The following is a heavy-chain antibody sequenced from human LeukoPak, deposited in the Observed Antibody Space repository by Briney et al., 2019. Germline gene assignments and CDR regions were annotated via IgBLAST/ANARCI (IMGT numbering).Heavy chain of an antibody. Sequence: GGSLTLSCAASGIAVNGNYVSWVRQPPGKGLEWVSFISINTDTFYADSVRGRFTISRDSSKNTLFLQMNSLRDEDSAVYYCAIAQSWDELFDSWGQGTLVTVSS. CDR2: ISINTDT. J-gene: IGHJ4*02. D-gene: IGHD1-26*01. CDR1: GIAVNGNY. CDR3: AIAQSWDELFDS. V-gene: IGHV3-53*01.